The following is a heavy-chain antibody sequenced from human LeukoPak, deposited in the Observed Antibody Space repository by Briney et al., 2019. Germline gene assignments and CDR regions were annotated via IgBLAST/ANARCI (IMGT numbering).Heavy chain of an antibody. V-gene: IGHV4-34*01. Sequence: SETLSLTCAVYGGSFSGYYWSWIRQPPGKGLEWIGEINHSGSTNYNPSLKSRVTISVDTSKNQFSLKLSSVTAADTALYYCARGYSSGWYIFDYWGQGTLVSVSS. CDR2: INHSGST. D-gene: IGHD6-19*01. CDR3: ARGYSSGWYIFDY. J-gene: IGHJ4*02. CDR1: GGSFSGYY.